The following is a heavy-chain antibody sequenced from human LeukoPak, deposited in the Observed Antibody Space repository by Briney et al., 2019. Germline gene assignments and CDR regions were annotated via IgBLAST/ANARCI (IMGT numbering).Heavy chain of an antibody. CDR1: GYTFTSYG. CDR2: ISAYNGNT. V-gene: IGHV1-18*01. CDR3: ARADDVLRYFDWARYYYYYGMDV. J-gene: IGHJ6*02. Sequence: ASVKVSCTASGYTFTSYGISWVRQAPGQGLEWMGWISAYNGNTNYAQKLQGRVTMTTDTSTSTAYMELRSLRSDDTAVYYCARADDVLRYFDWARYYYYYGMDVWGQGTTVTVSS. D-gene: IGHD3-9*01.